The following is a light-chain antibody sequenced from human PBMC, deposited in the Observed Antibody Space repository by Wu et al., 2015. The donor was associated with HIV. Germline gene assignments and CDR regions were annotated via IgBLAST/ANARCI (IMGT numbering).Light chain of an antibody. Sequence: DTLMTQSPSSLSASVGDRVTITCRASENIGTYLNWYQQRPGKPPKLLIYGASALPSGVSPRFRGSGSGTDFTLTVNSLQVEDFAIYYCQQSYNSPRTFGQGTKV. J-gene: IGKJ1*01. CDR2: GAS. CDR1: ENIGTY. V-gene: IGKV1-39*01. CDR3: QQSYNSPRT.